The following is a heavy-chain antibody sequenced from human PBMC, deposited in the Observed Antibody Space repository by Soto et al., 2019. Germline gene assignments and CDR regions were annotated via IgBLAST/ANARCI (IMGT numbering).Heavy chain of an antibody. CDR2: IDPSGGST. CDR3: ARGRPYNRYGDDAFDI. V-gene: IGHV1-46*03. Sequence: ASVKVSCKASGYTFTTYYIHWVRQSPGQGFEWMGIIDPSGGSTSYAQKFQGRVTMTRDTSTSTVYMELSRLRSEDTAVYYCARGRPYNRYGDDAFDIWGQGTMVTVSS. D-gene: IGHD1-1*01. CDR1: GYTFTTYY. J-gene: IGHJ3*02.